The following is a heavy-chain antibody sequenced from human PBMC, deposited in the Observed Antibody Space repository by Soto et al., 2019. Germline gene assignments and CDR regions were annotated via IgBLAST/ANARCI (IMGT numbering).Heavy chain of an antibody. Sequence: QVQVVQSGAEEKKPGASVKVSCTASGYTFTGYAMHWVRQAPGQRLEWMGWINAGNGNTKYSQKFQGRVTITRDTPASTAYMELSSLRSEDTAVYYCARAVVVPADFDYWGQGTLVTVSS. CDR1: GYTFTGYA. CDR3: ARAVVVPADFDY. V-gene: IGHV1-3*05. J-gene: IGHJ4*02. D-gene: IGHD2-21*02. CDR2: INAGNGNT.